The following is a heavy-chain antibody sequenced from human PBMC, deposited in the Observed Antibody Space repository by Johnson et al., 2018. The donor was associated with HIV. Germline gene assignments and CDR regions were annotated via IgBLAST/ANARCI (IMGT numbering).Heavy chain of an antibody. D-gene: IGHD1-26*01. CDR3: ARGGRKWELLGDDAFDV. Sequence: VQLVESGGGLVQPGGSLRLSCAASGFTFSSYDMHWVRQATGKGLEWVSAIGTAGDTYYPGSVKGRFTISRENAKNSLYLQMNSLRAGDTAVYYCARGGRKWELLGDDAFDVWGKGTMVTVSS. V-gene: IGHV3-13*01. CDR1: GFTFSSYD. CDR2: IGTAGDT. J-gene: IGHJ3*01.